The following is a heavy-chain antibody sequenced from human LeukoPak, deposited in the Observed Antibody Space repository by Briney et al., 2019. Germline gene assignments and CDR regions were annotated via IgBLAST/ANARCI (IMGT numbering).Heavy chain of an antibody. D-gene: IGHD2-2*01. J-gene: IGHJ4*02. CDR2: FYYSGNT. Sequence: PSETLSLTCTVSGGSISSYYWSWIRQPPGKGLEWIGYFYYSGNTNYNPSLKSRVTMSVDTSKNQFSLKLSSVTAADTAVYYCARGGGDCSRASCVDYWGQGTLVTVSS. CDR3: ARGGGDCSRASCVDY. V-gene: IGHV4-59*01. CDR1: GGSISSYY.